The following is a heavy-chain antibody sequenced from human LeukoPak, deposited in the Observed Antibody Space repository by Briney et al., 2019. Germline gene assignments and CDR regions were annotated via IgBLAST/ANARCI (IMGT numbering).Heavy chain of an antibody. CDR2: IKSKTDGGTT. D-gene: IGHD3-3*01. V-gene: IGHV3-15*01. CDR1: GFTFSNAW. Sequence: GGSLRLSCAASGFTFSNAWMSWVRQAPGKGLEWVGRIKSKTDGGTTDYAAPVKGRFTISRDDSKNTLYLQMNSLKTEDTAVYYCTTGITIFGVVIRDYWGQGTLVTVSS. CDR3: TTGITIFGVVIRDY. J-gene: IGHJ4*02.